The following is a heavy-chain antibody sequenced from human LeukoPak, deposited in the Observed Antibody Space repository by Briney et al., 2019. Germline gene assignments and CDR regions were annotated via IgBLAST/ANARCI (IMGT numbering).Heavy chain of an antibody. Sequence: PSETLSLTCTVSGGSISSYYWTWIRQPPGKGLEWIGYIYDSGSTNYNPSLKSRVAISIDTSKNQFSLKLSSVTAADTAVYYCAREYCSGSSCYPAINTFDIWGQGTMVTVSS. V-gene: IGHV4-59*01. CDR3: AREYCSGSSCYPAINTFDI. J-gene: IGHJ3*02. CDR1: GGSISSYY. D-gene: IGHD2-15*01. CDR2: IYDSGST.